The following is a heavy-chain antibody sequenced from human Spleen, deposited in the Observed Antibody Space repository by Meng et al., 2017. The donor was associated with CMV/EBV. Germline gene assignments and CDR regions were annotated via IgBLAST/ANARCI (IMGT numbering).Heavy chain of an antibody. CDR1: NYG. J-gene: IGHJ4*02. V-gene: IGHV3-33*06. D-gene: IGHD3-22*01. CDR3: AKLGMDLLDYYDGSGYYKFDY. Sequence: NYGMHLVRQAPGKGLEWVAVIWYDGSNKYYADSVKGRFTISRDNSKNTLYLQMNSLRAEDTALYYCAKLGMDLLDYYDGSGYYKFDYWGQGTLVTVSS. CDR2: IWYDGSNK.